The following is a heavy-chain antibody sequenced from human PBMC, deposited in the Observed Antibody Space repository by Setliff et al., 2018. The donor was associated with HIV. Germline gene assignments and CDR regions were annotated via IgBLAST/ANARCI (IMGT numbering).Heavy chain of an antibody. CDR3: AKTSSSSEYYFDY. CDR2: ITATGGST. D-gene: IGHD6-13*01. J-gene: IGHJ4*02. Sequence: GGSLRLSCAASGFTFDNYAVSWVRQAPGKGLEWISAITATGGSTYYSDSVKGRFTISRDNSKNMLYLQMNSLRAEDTAVYYCAKTSSSSEYYFDYWGQGTLVTVSS. V-gene: IGHV3-23*01. CDR1: GFTFDNYA.